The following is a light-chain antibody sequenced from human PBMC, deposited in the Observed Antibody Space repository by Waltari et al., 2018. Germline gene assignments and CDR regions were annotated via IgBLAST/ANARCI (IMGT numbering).Light chain of an antibody. J-gene: IGKJ2*01. Sequence: EIVMTQSPATLSVSPGERATVSCRASQDFNSNLAWYQQKHGQAPRLLIYGASTRATGTPARFSGSASGTEFTLTISSLQRDDFATYFCQHYNNYRYTFGQGTKLEI. V-gene: IGKV3-15*01. CDR1: QDFNSN. CDR3: QHYNNYRYT. CDR2: GAS.